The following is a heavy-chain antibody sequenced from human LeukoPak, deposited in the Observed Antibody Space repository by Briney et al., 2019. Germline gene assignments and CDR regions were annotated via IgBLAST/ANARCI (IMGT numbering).Heavy chain of an antibody. J-gene: IGHJ4*02. CDR1: GFTFSDYY. V-gene: IGHV3-11*01. Sequence: PGGSLRLSCAASGFTFSDYYMSWIHQAPGKGLEWVSYISSSGSTIYYADSVKGRFTISRDNAKNSLYLQMNSLRAEDTAVYYCARDSITMVRGVIFSADYFDYWGQGTLVTVSS. CDR3: ARDSITMVRGVIFSADYFDY. D-gene: IGHD3-10*01. CDR2: ISSSGSTI.